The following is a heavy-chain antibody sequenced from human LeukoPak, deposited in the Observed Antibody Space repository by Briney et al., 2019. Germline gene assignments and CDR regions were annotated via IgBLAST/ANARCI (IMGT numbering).Heavy chain of an antibody. CDR2: IYHSGDI. J-gene: IGHJ5*02. CDR3: ARKPAARGWFDP. Sequence: PSDTPSLTCSVSGYSISTDNWWGWIRQPPGEGLEWIGYIYHSGDIYYNPSLKSRVTMSVDTSRNQFSLKLSSVTAVDTAVYYCARKPAARGWFDPWGQGTLVTVSS. CDR1: GYSISTDNW. V-gene: IGHV4-28*05. D-gene: IGHD2-2*01.